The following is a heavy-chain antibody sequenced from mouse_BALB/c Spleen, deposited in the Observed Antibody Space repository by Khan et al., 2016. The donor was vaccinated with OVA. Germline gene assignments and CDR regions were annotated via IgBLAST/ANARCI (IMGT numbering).Heavy chain of an antibody. CDR3: ARRDSSGYSFAY. D-gene: IGHD3-2*01. CDR2: INPYNDGT. CDR1: GYTFTSYV. V-gene: IGHV1S136*01. Sequence: EVQLQESGPELVKPGASVKMSCKASGYTFTSYVMHWVKQKPGQRLEWIGYINPYNDGTKYNEKFKGKATLTSDKSSNTAYMELSSLTSEDSAVYYCARRDSSGYSFAYWGQGTLVTVSA. J-gene: IGHJ3*01.